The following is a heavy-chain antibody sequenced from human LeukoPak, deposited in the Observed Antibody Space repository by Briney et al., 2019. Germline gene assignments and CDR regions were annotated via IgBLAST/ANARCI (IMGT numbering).Heavy chain of an antibody. D-gene: IGHD3-3*01. Sequence: SETLSLTCTVSGGSISSYYWSWIRQPPGRGLEWIGYIYYSGSTNYNPSLKSRVTISVDTSKNQFSLKLSSVTAADTAVYYCARLLKHYDFWSGYGMDVWGQGTTVTVPS. V-gene: IGHV4-59*08. CDR3: ARLLKHYDFWSGYGMDV. CDR1: GGSISSYY. CDR2: IYYSGST. J-gene: IGHJ6*02.